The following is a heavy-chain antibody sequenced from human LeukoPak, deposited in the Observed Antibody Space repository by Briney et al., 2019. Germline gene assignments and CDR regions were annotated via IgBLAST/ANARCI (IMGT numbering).Heavy chain of an antibody. CDR3: AKAGRLQASSSGLQYFDL. CDR1: GFTFSSYS. J-gene: IGHJ2*01. V-gene: IGHV3-23*01. CDR2: ISGSGGSA. Sequence: GGSLILSCAASGFTFSSYSMSWVRQAPGKGLEWVSRISGSGGSATYADSVKDRFATSTDNSKNTPYLQMNSLRTDDTAAIYCAKAGRLQASSSGLQYFDLWGRGALVTASS. D-gene: IGHD6-6*01.